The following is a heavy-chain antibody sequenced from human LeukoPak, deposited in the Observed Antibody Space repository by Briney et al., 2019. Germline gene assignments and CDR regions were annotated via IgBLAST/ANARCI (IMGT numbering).Heavy chain of an antibody. CDR1: GYTFTSYG. D-gene: IGHD4-23*01. CDR3: ARRTSDYGGNYYYFDY. Sequence: ASVKVSCKASGYTFTSYGISWVRQAPGQGLEWMGWISAYNGNTNYAQKLQGRVTMTTDTSTSTAYMELRSLRSDDTAVYYCARRTSDYGGNYYYFDYWGQGTLSPSPQ. V-gene: IGHV1-18*01. J-gene: IGHJ4*02. CDR2: ISAYNGNT.